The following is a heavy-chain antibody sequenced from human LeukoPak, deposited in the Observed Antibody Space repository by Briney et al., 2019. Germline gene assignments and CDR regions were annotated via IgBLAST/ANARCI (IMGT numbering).Heavy chain of an antibody. D-gene: IGHD3-22*01. CDR3: ARVKYYDSSGYYSLDAFDI. CDR2: INPNSGGT. J-gene: IGHJ3*02. CDR1: GYTFTSYY. Sequence: ASVKVSCKASGYTFTSYYMHWVRQAPGQGLEWMGWINPNSGGTNYAQKFRGRVTMTRDTSISTAYMELSRLRSDDTAVYYCARVKYYDSSGYYSLDAFDIWGQGTMVTVSS. V-gene: IGHV1-2*02.